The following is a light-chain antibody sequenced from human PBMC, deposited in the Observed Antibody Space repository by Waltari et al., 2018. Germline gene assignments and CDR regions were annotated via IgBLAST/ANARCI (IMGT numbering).Light chain of an antibody. CDR3: HQYGDSPGM. J-gene: IGKJ1*01. CDR1: QRVSSSY. CDR2: GTS. V-gene: IGKV3-20*01. Sequence: EVVVTQSPGTLSLSPGERATLSCRASQRVSSSYLAWYQQKPGQAPRLLIFGTSSRATGIPDRFSGSGSGADFTLTISGLEPEDFAVYYCHQYGDSPGMFGQGTQVEIK.